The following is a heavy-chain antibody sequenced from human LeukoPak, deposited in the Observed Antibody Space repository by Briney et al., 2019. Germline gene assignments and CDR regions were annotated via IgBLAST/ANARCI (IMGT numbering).Heavy chain of an antibody. CDR2: INHSGST. CDR1: GGSFSGYY. V-gene: IGHV4-34*01. CDR3: ARALNDSGYFDY. D-gene: IGHD3-22*01. Sequence: PSETLSLTCAVYGGSFSGYYWSWIRQPPGKGLEWIGEINHSGSTNYNPSLKSRVTISVDTSKNQFSLKLSSVTAADTAVYYCARALNDSGYFDYWGQGTLVTVSS. J-gene: IGHJ4*02.